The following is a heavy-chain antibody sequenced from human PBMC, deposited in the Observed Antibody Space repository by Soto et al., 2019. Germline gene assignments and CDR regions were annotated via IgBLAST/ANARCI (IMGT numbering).Heavy chain of an antibody. J-gene: IGHJ4*02. D-gene: IGHD6-19*01. CDR1: GFTFSNAW. V-gene: IGHV3-15*01. Sequence: PGGSLRLSCAASGFTFSNAWMSWVRQAPGKGLEWVGRIKSKTDGGTTDYAAPVKGRFTISRDDSKNTLYLQMNSLKTEDTAVYYCTTAGIAVAGNEGFDYWGQGTLVTVSS. CDR3: TTAGIAVAGNEGFDY. CDR2: IKSKTDGGTT.